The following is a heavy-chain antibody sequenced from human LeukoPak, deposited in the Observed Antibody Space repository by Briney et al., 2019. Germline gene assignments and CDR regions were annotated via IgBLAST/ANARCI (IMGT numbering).Heavy chain of an antibody. D-gene: IGHD3-16*01. V-gene: IGHV4-59*01. CDR2: FYDSGSS. CDR3: TRGAGWLIDY. J-gene: IGHJ4*02. CDR1: GGSISDYY. Sequence: SETLSLTCTVSGGSISDYYRGWIRQPPGKGLEWIGYFYDSGSSTYNPSLKSRVTISADTSKNQFSLKLNSVTAADTAVYYCTRGAGWLIDYWGQGILVTVSS.